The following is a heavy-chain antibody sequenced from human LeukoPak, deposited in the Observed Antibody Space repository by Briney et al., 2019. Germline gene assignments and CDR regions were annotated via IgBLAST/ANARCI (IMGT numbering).Heavy chain of an antibody. V-gene: IGHV1-8*01. J-gene: IGHJ6*03. CDR1: GYTFTSYD. CDR2: MNPNSGNT. CDR3: ARRSGYYYYYYMDV. Sequence: ASVKASCKASGYTFTSYDINWVRQATGQGLEWMGWMNPNSGNTGYAQKFQGRVTMTRNTSISTAYMELSSLRSEDTAVYYCARRSGYYYYYYMDVWGKGTTVTVSS. D-gene: IGHD3-10*01.